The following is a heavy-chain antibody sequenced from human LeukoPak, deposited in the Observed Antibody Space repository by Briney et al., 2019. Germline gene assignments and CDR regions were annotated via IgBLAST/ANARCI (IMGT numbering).Heavy chain of an antibody. CDR1: GYTFTGYY. CDR3: ARDSLPSSSWYYYYYYMDV. V-gene: IGHV1-2*02. J-gene: IGHJ6*03. Sequence: ASVKVSCKASGYTFTGYYMHWVRQAPGQGLEWMGWINPNSGGTNYAQKFQGRVAMTRDTSISTAYMELSRLRSDDTAVYYCARDSLPSSSWYYYYYYMDVWGKGPRSPSP. CDR2: INPNSGGT. D-gene: IGHD6-13*01.